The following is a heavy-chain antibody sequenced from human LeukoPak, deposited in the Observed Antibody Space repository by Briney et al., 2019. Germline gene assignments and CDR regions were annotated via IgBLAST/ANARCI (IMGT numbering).Heavy chain of an antibody. CDR3: ARMGGELLGPWFDY. D-gene: IGHD1-26*01. Sequence: ASVKVSCKASGYTFTGYYMHWVRQAPGQGLEWMGWISVYNGNTNYAQKLQGRVTMTTDTSTSTAYMELRGLRSDDTAVYYCARMGGELLGPWFDYWGQGTLVTVSS. CDR2: ISVYNGNT. J-gene: IGHJ4*02. CDR1: GYTFTGYY. V-gene: IGHV1-18*04.